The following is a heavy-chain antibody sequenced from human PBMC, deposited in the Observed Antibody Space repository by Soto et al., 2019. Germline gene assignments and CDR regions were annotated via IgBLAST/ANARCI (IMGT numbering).Heavy chain of an antibody. Sequence: GASVKVSCKASGYIFTTYYIHWVRQAPGQGLEWMGKNNPSTGNKKNTRTNQGRVTMTRDTSTSTVFMELSSLRSEDTAVYYCARADYGDSLIDWGQGTQVTVSS. D-gene: IGHD4-17*01. CDR3: ARADYGDSLID. V-gene: IGHV1-46*01. J-gene: IGHJ4*02. CDR1: GYIFTTYY. CDR2: NNPSTGNK.